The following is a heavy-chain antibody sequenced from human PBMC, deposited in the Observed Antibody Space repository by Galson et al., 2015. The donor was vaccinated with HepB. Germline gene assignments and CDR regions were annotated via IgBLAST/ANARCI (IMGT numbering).Heavy chain of an antibody. CDR3: TRDGSGWANF. CDR1: GFTFSPFW. V-gene: IGHV3-7*03. CDR2: IKPDGGEK. D-gene: IGHD6-19*01. Sequence: SLRLSCAASGFTFSPFWMGWVRQAPGKGLEWVANIKPDGGEKYYVDSVKGRFTISRDNAKNSLSLQMNSLRVDDTAIYYCTRDGSGWANFWGQGTLVTVSS. J-gene: IGHJ4*02.